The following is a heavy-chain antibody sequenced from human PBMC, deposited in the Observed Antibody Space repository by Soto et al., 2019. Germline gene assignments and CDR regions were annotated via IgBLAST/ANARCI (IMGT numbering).Heavy chain of an antibody. D-gene: IGHD4-17*01. CDR1: GFTFSSSA. V-gene: IGHV3-23*01. Sequence: GESLKISCAASGFTFSSSAMSWVRQAPGKGLEWVSAISGSGGSTYYADSVKGRFAISRDNSKNTLYLQMNSLRAEDTAVYYCAKLEYGDYSVDYWGQGTLVTVSS. CDR2: ISGSGGST. CDR3: AKLEYGDYSVDY. J-gene: IGHJ4*02.